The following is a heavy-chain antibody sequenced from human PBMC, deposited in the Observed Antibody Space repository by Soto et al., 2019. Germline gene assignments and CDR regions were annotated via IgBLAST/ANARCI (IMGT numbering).Heavy chain of an antibody. D-gene: IGHD5-12*01. CDR1: GFTFGSYA. V-gene: IGHV3-23*01. Sequence: LRLSCAASGFTFGSYAMSWVRQAPGKGLEWVSTISGSGGSTYYADSVKGRFTISRDNSKNTLYLQMNSLRAEDTAVYYCAKSPISGYDIDYWGQGTLVTVSS. CDR3: AKSPISGYDIDY. CDR2: ISGSGGST. J-gene: IGHJ4*02.